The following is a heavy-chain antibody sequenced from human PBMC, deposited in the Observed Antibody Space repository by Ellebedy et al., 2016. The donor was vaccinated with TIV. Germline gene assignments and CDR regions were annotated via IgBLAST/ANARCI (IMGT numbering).Heavy chain of an antibody. V-gene: IGHV1-2*02. CDR3: ASLPHYGDSGP. CDR2: INPNSGGT. CDR1: GYTFTGFY. J-gene: IGHJ5*02. Sequence: AASVKVSCKASGYTFTGFYMHWVRQAPGQGLEWMGWINPNSGGTNYAQKFQGRVTMTRDTSISTAYMELRMLRSDDAAVYYCASLPHYGDSGPWGQGTLVTVSS. D-gene: IGHD4-17*01.